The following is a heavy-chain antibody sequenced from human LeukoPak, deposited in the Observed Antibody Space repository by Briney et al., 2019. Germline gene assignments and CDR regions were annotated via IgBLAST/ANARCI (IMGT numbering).Heavy chain of an antibody. J-gene: IGHJ5*02. V-gene: IGHV4-39*07. CDR3: ARDYTLTAMAPNWFDP. CDR1: GGSISSSSYY. D-gene: IGHD5-18*01. CDR2: IYYSGST. Sequence: SETLSLTCTVSGGSISSSSYYWGWIRQPPGKGLEWIGSIYYSGSTYYNPSLKSRVTISVDTSKNQFSLKLSSVTAADTAVYYCARDYTLTAMAPNWFDPWGQGTLVTVSS.